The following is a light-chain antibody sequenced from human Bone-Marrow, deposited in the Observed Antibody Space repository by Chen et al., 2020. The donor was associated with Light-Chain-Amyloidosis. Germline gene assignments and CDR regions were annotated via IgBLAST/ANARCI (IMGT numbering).Light chain of an antibody. CDR3: QVWDRSSDRPV. J-gene: IGLJ3*02. V-gene: IGLV3-21*02. CDR2: DDS. CDR1: NIGSTS. Sequence: SSVLTQPSSVSVAPGQTATIACGGNNIGSTSVHWYQQTPGQAPLLVVYDDSDRPSGIPERLSGSNSGNTATLTISRVEAGHEADYYCQVWDRSSDRPVFGGGTKLTVL.